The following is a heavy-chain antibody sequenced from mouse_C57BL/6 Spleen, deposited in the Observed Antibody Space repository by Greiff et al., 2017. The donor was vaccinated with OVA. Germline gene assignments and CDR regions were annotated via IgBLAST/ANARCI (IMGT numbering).Heavy chain of an antibody. CDR1: GFTFSDYG. CDR3: ARWYYGSSHYYAMDY. J-gene: IGHJ4*01. V-gene: IGHV5-17*01. Sequence: DVKLVESGGGLVKPGGSLKLSCAASGFTFSDYGMHWVRQAPEKGLEWVAYISSGSSTIYYADTVKGRFTISRDNAKNTLFLQMTSLRSEDTAMYYCARWYYGSSHYYAMDYWGQGTSVTVSS. D-gene: IGHD1-1*01. CDR2: ISSGSSTI.